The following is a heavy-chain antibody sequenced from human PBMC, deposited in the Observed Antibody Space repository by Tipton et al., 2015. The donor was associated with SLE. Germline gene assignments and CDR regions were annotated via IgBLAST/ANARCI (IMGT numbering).Heavy chain of an antibody. CDR3: ARGDRTHDALDI. Sequence: QLVQSGAEVKKPGASVKVSCKASGYTFTSYYMHWVRQAPGQGLEWMGIINPSGGSTSYAQKFQGRVTVTRDTSTSTVYMELTSLISEDAAVEYVARGDRTHDALDIWGQGTMVPVSS. J-gene: IGHJ3*02. CDR1: GYTFTSYY. V-gene: IGHV1-46*01. CDR2: INPSGGST.